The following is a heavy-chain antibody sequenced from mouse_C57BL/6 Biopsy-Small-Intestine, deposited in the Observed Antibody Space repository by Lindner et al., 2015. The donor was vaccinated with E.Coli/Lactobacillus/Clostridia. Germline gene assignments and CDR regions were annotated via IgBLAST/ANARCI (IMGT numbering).Heavy chain of an antibody. V-gene: IGHV1S126*01. CDR1: GYTFTAYG. J-gene: IGHJ1*02. D-gene: IGHD4-1*01. CDR3: ARESLAAGLDV. CDR2: ISTYNGNR. Sequence: SVKVSCKGSGYTFTAYGISWVRQAPGQRLEWLGWISTYNGNRNYAQKVRDRLTLTTDTSTNTAYMELRSLRFDDAAIYYCARESLAAGLDVWGQGTTVNVTS.